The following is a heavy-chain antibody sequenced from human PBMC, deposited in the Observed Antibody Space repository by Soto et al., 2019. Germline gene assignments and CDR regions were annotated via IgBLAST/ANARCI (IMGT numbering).Heavy chain of an antibody. Sequence: GGSLRLSCAASGFAFSSYAMSWVRQAPGKGLEWVSAISGSGGSTYYADSVKGRFTISRDNSKNTLYLQMNSLRAEDTAVYYCAKDHAIAAAGTLFDYWGQGTLVTVSS. V-gene: IGHV3-23*01. CDR3: AKDHAIAAAGTLFDY. J-gene: IGHJ4*02. D-gene: IGHD6-13*01. CDR1: GFAFSSYA. CDR2: ISGSGGST.